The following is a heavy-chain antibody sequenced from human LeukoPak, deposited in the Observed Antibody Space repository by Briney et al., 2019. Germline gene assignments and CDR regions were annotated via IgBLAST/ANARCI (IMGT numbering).Heavy chain of an antibody. V-gene: IGHV4-38-2*01. J-gene: IGHJ4*02. D-gene: IGHD3-3*01. CDR2: IYHSGST. CDR1: GYSISSGYY. Sequence: PSETLSLTCAVSGYSISSGYYWGWIRQPPGKGLEWIGSIYHSGSTYYNPSLKSRVTISVDTSKNQFSLKLSYVTAADTAVYYCARQRLMHYDFFDYWGQGTLVTVSS. CDR3: ARQRLMHYDFFDY.